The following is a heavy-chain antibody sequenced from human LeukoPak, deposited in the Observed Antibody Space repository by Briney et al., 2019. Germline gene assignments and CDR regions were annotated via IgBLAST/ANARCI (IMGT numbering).Heavy chain of an antibody. V-gene: IGHV3-21*01. CDR2: ISSTSIYI. D-gene: IGHD2-8*01. CDR1: GFTFSRYS. J-gene: IGHJ4*02. CDR3: AREMGLRGSVGDY. Sequence: PGGSLRLSCAASGFTFSRYSMNWVRQAPGKGLEWVSSISSTSIYIYYADSVKGRLTISRDNAKNALYLQMNNLRAEDTAVYYCAREMGLRGSVGDYWGQGTLVTVSS.